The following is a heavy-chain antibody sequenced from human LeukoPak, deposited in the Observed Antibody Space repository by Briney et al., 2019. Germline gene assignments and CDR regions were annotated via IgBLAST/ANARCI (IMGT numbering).Heavy chain of an antibody. CDR1: GFTFSSYG. Sequence: GGSLRLSCAASGFTFSSYGMHWVRQAPGKGLEWVAFIRYDGSNKYYADSVKGRFTISRDNSKNTLYLQMNSLRAEDTAVYYCANRGYCSSTSCYTGESGPFDYWGQGTLVTVSS. CDR2: IRYDGSNK. CDR3: ANRGYCSSTSCYTGESGPFDY. J-gene: IGHJ4*02. V-gene: IGHV3-30*02. D-gene: IGHD2-2*02.